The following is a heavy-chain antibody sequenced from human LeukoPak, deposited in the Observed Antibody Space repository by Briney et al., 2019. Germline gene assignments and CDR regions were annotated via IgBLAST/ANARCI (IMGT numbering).Heavy chain of an antibody. D-gene: IGHD1-26*01. V-gene: IGHV3-21*03. CDR2: ISSNSGHI. CDR1: GFTFTDYS. Sequence: GGSLRLSCAASGFTFTDYSMNWVRQAPGKGLEWISTISSNSGHIYYADSVRGRFAISRDNAENSLYLQMNSLRVEDTSFYYCVKRGATVRRTYFFDSWGQGALVTVSS. J-gene: IGHJ4*02. CDR3: VKRGATVRRTYFFDS.